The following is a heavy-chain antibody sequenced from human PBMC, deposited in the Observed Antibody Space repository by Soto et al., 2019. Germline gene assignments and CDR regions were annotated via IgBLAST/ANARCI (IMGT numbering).Heavy chain of an antibody. D-gene: IGHD4-17*01. V-gene: IGHV3-30-3*01. J-gene: IGHJ4*02. Sequence: PGGSLRLSCAASGFTFSSYAMHWVRQAPGKGLEWVAVISYDGSNKYYADSVKGRFTISRDNSKNTLYLQMNSLRAEDTAVYYCARDRAAGTTAISNFDFWGQGALVTVSS. CDR2: ISYDGSNK. CDR3: ARDRAAGTTAISNFDF. CDR1: GFTFSSYA.